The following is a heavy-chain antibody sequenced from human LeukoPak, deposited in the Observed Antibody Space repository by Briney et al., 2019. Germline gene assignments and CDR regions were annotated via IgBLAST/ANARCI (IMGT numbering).Heavy chain of an antibody. CDR1: GFTFSSYG. V-gene: IGHV3-30*19. D-gene: IGHD1-1*01. CDR2: ISYDGSNK. Sequence: PGGSLRLSCAASGFTFSSYGMHWVRQAPGKGLEWVAVISYDGSNKYYADSVKGRFTISRDNSKNTLYLQMNSLRAEDTAVYYCARDPDRVPMYYFDYWGQGTLVTVSS. J-gene: IGHJ4*02. CDR3: ARDPDRVPMYYFDY.